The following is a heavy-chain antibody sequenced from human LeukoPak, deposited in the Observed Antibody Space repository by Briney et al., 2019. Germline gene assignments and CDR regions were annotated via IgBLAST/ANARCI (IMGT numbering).Heavy chain of an antibody. J-gene: IGHJ4*02. Sequence: ASVKVSCKASGYTFTSYAMHWVRQAPGQRLEWLGWINTGNGNTKYSQKFQGRVTITRDTSASTAYMELSSLRSEDTAVYYCASSTGTTGAFDYWGQGTLVTVSS. V-gene: IGHV1-3*04. D-gene: IGHD1-7*01. CDR3: ASSTGTTGAFDY. CDR1: GYTFTSYA. CDR2: INTGNGNT.